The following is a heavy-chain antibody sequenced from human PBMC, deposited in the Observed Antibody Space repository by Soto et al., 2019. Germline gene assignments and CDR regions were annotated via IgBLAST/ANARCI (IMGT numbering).Heavy chain of an antibody. CDR3: GRVRVDKAEGWFDP. V-gene: IGHV5-10-1*01. CDR1: GYSFSSFW. D-gene: IGHD5-18*01. CDR2: IDPSDSYA. J-gene: IGHJ5*02. Sequence: PGESLKISCKVSGYSFSSFWITWVRQMPGKGLEWMGRIDPSDSYANYSPSFQGHVAFSADKSINTAYLQWSSLKASDTAMYYCGRVRVDKAEGWFDPWGQGTLVTVPS.